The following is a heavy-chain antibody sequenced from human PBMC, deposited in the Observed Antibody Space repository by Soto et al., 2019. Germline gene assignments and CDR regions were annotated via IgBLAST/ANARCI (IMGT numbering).Heavy chain of an antibody. V-gene: IGHV3-23*01. CDR2: ISGSGGST. J-gene: IGHJ6*02. Sequence: PGGSLRLSCAASGFTFSSYAMSWVRQAPGKGLEWVSAISGSGGSTYYADSVKGRFTISRDNSKNTLYLQMNSLRAEDTAVYYCAKARFIYSGSVLYYYYGMDVWGQGTTVTVSS. CDR1: GFTFSSYA. D-gene: IGHD1-26*01. CDR3: AKARFIYSGSVLYYYYGMDV.